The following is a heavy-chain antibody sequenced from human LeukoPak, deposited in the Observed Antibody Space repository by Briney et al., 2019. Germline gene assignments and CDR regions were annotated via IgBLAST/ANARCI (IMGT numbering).Heavy chain of an antibody. J-gene: IGHJ4*02. V-gene: IGHV1-18*01. D-gene: IGHD3/OR15-3a*01. CDR1: GYTFSNFG. CDR2: ISGNNDNP. CDR3: ARDWTSTDDY. Sequence: ASVRVSCTASGYTFSNFGINWVRQAPGQGLEWMGWISGNNDNPNYGQTVQGRFTVTTDSSTNTAYMELRNLRLDDTAVYYCARDWTSTDDYWGQGTLVTVSS.